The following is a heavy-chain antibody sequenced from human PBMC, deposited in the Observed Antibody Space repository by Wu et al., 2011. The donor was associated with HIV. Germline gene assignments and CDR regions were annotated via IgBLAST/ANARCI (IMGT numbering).Heavy chain of an antibody. V-gene: IGHV1-18*01. CDR1: GYTFSNYG. Sequence: QAQLVQSGAEVKKSGASVKVSCKASGYTFSNYGISWVRQAPGQGLEWMGWISAYNDNTNYARKFQGRVTMTTDTSTNTAYMDLRSLRSDDTAVYYCARSGEAAAHYYYYLNIWGEGTTVTVSS. D-gene: IGHD2-21*01. CDR2: ISAYNDNT. CDR3: ARSGEAAAHYYYYLNI. J-gene: IGHJ6*03.